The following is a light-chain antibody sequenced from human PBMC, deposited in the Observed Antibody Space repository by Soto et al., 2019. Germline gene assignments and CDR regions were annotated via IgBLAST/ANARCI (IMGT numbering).Light chain of an antibody. CDR3: QQLNSYLSIT. CDR2: AAS. CDR1: QGISSY. V-gene: IGKV1-9*01. Sequence: DIQLIQSPSFLSASVGDRVTITCRASQGISSYLAWYQQKPGKAHKLLSYAASTLQSGVPSRFSGSGSGTEFTLTISSLQTEDFATYYCQQLNSYLSITFGQGTRLEI. J-gene: IGKJ5*01.